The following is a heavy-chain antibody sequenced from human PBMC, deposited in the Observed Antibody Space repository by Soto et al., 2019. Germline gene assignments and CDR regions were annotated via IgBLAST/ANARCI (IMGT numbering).Heavy chain of an antibody. J-gene: IGHJ4*02. V-gene: IGHV3-9*01. D-gene: IGHD5-18*01. CDR3: AKGRRYSYGSYFDY. CDR1: GFTFDDYA. CDR2: ISWNSGSI. Sequence: PGGSLRLSCAASGFTFDDYAMHWVRQAPGKGLEWVSGISWNSGSIGYADSVKGRFTISRDNAKNSLYLQMNSLRAEDTALYYCAKGRRYSYGSYFDYWGQGTLVTVSS.